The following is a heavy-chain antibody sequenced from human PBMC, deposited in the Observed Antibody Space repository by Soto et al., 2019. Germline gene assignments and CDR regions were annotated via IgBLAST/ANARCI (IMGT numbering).Heavy chain of an antibody. Sequence: QVQLVESGGGVVQPGRSPRLSCEASGFTFSSYAMHWVRQAPGKGLEWVAVISHDGNVNYYSESVKGRFTMSRDNSKDTLYLQMDSLRTEDTAVYFCAKDEYWESHFYYFMDLWGKGTPVTVSS. D-gene: IGHD2-8*02. CDR3: AKDEYWESHFYYFMDL. J-gene: IGHJ6*03. CDR1: GFTFSSYA. CDR2: ISHDGNVN. V-gene: IGHV3-30*18.